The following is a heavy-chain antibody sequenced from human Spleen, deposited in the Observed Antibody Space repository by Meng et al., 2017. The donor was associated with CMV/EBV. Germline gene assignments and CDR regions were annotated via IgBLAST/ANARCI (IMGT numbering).Heavy chain of an antibody. V-gene: IGHV1-18*01. D-gene: IGHD3-22*01. CDR1: GYTFTSYG. Sequence: ASVKVSCKASGYTFTSYGISWVRQAPGQGLEWMGWISAYNGNTNYAQKLQGRVTMTTDTSTSTAYMELRSLRSDDTAVYYCAREYYYDSSGYSYYYYGMDVWGQGTRSPSP. CDR3: AREYYYDSSGYSYYYYGMDV. J-gene: IGHJ6*02. CDR2: ISAYNGNT.